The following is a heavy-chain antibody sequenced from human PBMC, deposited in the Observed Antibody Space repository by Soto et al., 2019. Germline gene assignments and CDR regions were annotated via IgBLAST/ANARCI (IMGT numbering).Heavy chain of an antibody. V-gene: IGHV4-39*01. CDR2: IYYSGST. CDR1: GGSISSSSYY. Sequence: SETLSLTCTVSGGSISSSSYYWGWIRQPPGKGLEWIGSIYYSGSTYYNPSLKSRVTISVDTSKNQFSLKLSSVTAADTAVYYCARMYSSSWYGFDYWGQGTLVTVSS. CDR3: ARMYSSSWYGFDY. D-gene: IGHD6-13*01. J-gene: IGHJ4*02.